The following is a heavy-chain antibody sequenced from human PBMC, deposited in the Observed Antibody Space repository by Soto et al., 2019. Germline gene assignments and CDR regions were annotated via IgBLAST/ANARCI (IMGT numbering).Heavy chain of an antibody. V-gene: IGHV3-30*18. CDR2: ISYDGSNK. CDR3: AKDWDY. Sequence: GGSLRLSCAASGFTFSSYGMHWVRQAPGKGLEWVAVISYDGSNKYYADSVKGRFTISRDNSKNTLCLQMNSLRAEDTAVYYCAKDWDYWGQGTLVTVSS. CDR1: GFTFSSYG. J-gene: IGHJ4*02.